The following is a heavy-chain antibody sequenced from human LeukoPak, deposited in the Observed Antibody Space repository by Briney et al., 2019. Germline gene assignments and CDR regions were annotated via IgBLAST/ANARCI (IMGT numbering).Heavy chain of an antibody. Sequence: GGSLRLSCAASGFTVSSDYMSWVRQAPGQGLEWVSVIYRAGDTYYADSVKGRFTISRDNSKNTVYLEMNSLRAEDTAVYHCAKHQLKGDSPYGMWGQGTMVTVSS. CDR3: AKHQLKGDSPYGM. V-gene: IGHV3-53*01. J-gene: IGHJ3*02. CDR1: GFTVSSDY. CDR2: IYRAGDT. D-gene: IGHD2-21*02.